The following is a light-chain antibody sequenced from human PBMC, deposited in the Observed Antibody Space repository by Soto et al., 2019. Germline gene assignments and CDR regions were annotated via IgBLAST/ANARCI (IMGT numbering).Light chain of an antibody. CDR2: GNT. J-gene: IGLJ1*01. V-gene: IGLV1-40*01. CDR3: QSYDSSLSAYV. CDR1: SSNIGAGFD. Sequence: QSVLTQPPSVSGAPWQRVTISCTGSSSNIGAGFDVHWYQQLPGTAPKLLIYGNTNRPSGVPDRISGSKSGTSASLAINGLQAEDEADYYCQSYDSSLSAYVFGTGTKVTVL.